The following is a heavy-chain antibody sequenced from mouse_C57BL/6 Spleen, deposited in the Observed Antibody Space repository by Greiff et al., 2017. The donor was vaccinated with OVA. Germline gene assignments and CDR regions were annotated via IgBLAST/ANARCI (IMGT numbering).Heavy chain of an antibody. Sequence: QVQLQQPGTELVKPGASVKLSCKASGYTFTSYWMHWVKQRPGQGLEWIGNINPSNGGTNSNEKFKSKATLTVDKSSSTAYMQLSSLTSEDSAVYYCARSEELGLYFDYWGQGTTLTVSS. CDR3: ARSEELGLYFDY. D-gene: IGHD4-1*01. J-gene: IGHJ2*01. V-gene: IGHV1-53*01. CDR2: INPSNGGT. CDR1: GYTFTSYW.